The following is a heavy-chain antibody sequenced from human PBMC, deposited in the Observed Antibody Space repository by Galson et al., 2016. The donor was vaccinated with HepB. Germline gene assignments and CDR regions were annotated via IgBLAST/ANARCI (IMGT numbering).Heavy chain of an antibody. J-gene: IGHJ4*02. CDR2: ISGSGGSI. D-gene: IGHD6-19*01. CDR1: QFSFSTYG. CDR3: AKKSLVAGTATYVFDN. Sequence: SLRLSCAASQFSFSTYGMHWVRQAPGKGLEWVSGISGSGGSIYSADSVKGRSTISRDNSKNTLYLQMNSLRADDTAVYYCAKKSLVAGTATYVFDNWGQGTLVTVSS. V-gene: IGHV3-23*01.